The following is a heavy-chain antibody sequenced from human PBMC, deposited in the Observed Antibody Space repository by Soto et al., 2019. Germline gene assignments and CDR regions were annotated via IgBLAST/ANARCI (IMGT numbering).Heavy chain of an antibody. D-gene: IGHD3-16*02. Sequence: QVQLVQSGAEVKKPGASVKVSCKASGYTFTSYDINWVRQATGQGLEWMGWMNPNSGNTGYAQKFQGRVTMTRNSSISTAYMELSSLRSEDTAVYYCARSGGVYAYLWGSYRYTAFDIWGQRTMVTVSS. CDR3: ARSGGVYAYLWGSYRYTAFDI. CDR2: MNPNSGNT. CDR1: GYTFTSYD. J-gene: IGHJ3*02. V-gene: IGHV1-8*01.